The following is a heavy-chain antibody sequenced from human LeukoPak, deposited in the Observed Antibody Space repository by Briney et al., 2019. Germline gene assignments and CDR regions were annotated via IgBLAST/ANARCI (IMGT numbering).Heavy chain of an antibody. CDR1: GFTFSSYN. CDR3: AKDQGRITMIVVA. D-gene: IGHD3-22*01. J-gene: IGHJ6*02. CDR2: ISGSGGST. Sequence: GGSLRLSCAASGFTFSSYNMTWVRQAPGKGLEWVSAISGSGGSTYYADSVKGRFTISRDNSRNTLYLQMNSLRAEDTAVYYCAKDQGRITMIVVAWGQGTTVTVSS. V-gene: IGHV3-23*01.